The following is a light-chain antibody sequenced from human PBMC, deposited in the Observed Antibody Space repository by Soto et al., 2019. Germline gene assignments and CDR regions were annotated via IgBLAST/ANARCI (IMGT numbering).Light chain of an antibody. V-gene: IGKV1-27*01. CDR1: QGISNY. CDR2: SAS. Sequence: DIQMTQSPSSLSASVGDRVTITCRASQGISNYLAWFQQKPGKVPQLLIYSASTLESGVPSRFSGSGSGTDFTLTISSLQPEDVATYYCLKHNSAPWTFGHGTKVEIK. J-gene: IGKJ1*01. CDR3: LKHNSAPWT.